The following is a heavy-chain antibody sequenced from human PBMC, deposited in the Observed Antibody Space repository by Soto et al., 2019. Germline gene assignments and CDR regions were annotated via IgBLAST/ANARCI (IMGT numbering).Heavy chain of an antibody. CDR1: GFTFSSYW. Sequence: GVSLRLCCAASGFTFSSYWMSGVRQAPGKGLEWVANIKQDGSEKYYVDSVKGRFTISRDNAKNSLYLQMNPLRAEDTAVYYCARVPGGYGSGSFYGLDVWGQGTTVTVSS. V-gene: IGHV3-7*01. CDR2: IKQDGSEK. D-gene: IGHD3-10*01. CDR3: ARVPGGYGSGSFYGLDV. J-gene: IGHJ6*02.